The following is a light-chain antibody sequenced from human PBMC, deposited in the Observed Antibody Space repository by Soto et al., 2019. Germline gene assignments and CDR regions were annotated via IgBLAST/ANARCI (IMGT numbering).Light chain of an antibody. J-gene: IGLJ2*01. CDR2: EVI. Sequence: QSALTQFPSVSGSPGQSVTISCTGTSSDVGTYNRVSWYQQPPGTAPKLIIYEVINRPSGIPDRFSGSKSGNTASLTISVLQAEDEAHYYCSSYTASSTVLFGGGTKVTVL. CDR3: SSYTASSTVL. V-gene: IGLV2-18*02. CDR1: SSDVGTYNR.